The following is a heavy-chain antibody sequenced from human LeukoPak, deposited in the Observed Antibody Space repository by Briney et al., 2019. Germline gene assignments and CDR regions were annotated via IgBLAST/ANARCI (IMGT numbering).Heavy chain of an antibody. CDR3: ARAHMTSVTAPGF. CDR2: ISGSGYST. D-gene: IGHD4-11*01. J-gene: IGHJ4*02. CDR1: GFTFNNYA. V-gene: IGHV3-23*01. Sequence: GGSLRLSCVASGFTFNNYAMTWVRQAPGKGLEWVSAISGSGYSTYYADSVKGRFTISRDNSKNTLYLQMNSLRAEDTAVYYCARAHMTSVTAPGFWGQGTLVTVSS.